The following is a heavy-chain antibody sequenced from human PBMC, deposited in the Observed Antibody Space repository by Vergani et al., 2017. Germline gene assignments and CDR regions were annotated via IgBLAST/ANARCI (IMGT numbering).Heavy chain of an antibody. D-gene: IGHD6-13*01. CDR1: GGSISSSSYY. CDR3: ARHTTYSSSWYWGPRSWFDP. CDR2: IYYSGST. Sequence: QLQLQESGPGLVKPSETLSLTCTVSGGSISSSSYYWGWIRQPPGKGLEWIGSIYYSGSTYYNPSLKSRVTISVDTSKNQFSLKLSSVTAADTAVYYCARHTTYSSSWYWGPRSWFDPWGQGTLVTVSS. J-gene: IGHJ5*02. V-gene: IGHV4-39*07.